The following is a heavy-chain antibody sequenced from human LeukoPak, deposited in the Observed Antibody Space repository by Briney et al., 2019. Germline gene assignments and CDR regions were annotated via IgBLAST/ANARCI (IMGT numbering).Heavy chain of an antibody. J-gene: IGHJ4*02. V-gene: IGHV1-18*01. CDR1: GHTFTTYG. CDR3: ARGEVSASLYYFDF. CDR2: VSGYTGNT. D-gene: IGHD1-14*01. Sequence: ASVKVSCKTSGHTFTTYGVSWVRQAPGHGLEWRGWVSGYTGNTTYAERSQGRVTMTIDASTSTVYMELTNLRSDDTAVYFCARGEVSASLYYFDFWGQGTLVTVS.